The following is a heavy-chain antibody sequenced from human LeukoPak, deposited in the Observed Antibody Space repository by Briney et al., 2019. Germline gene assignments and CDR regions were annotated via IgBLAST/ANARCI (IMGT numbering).Heavy chain of an antibody. CDR3: AKRGHYSLNWYHYFDY. CDR2: IRGSGGRT. CDR1: GFTFISYA. D-gene: IGHD6-13*01. Sequence: EGSLRLSCAASGFTFISYAMSWVRQAPGKGLEWVSSIRGSGGRTSYADSVQGRFTISRDNSKNTLFLQMNSLRPDDTAVYYCAKRGHYSLNWYHYFDYWGQGTLVTVSS. V-gene: IGHV3-23*01. J-gene: IGHJ4*02.